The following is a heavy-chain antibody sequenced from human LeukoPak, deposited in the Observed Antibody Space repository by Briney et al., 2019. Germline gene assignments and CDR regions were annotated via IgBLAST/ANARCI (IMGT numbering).Heavy chain of an antibody. Sequence: AGGSLRLSRSASGFTFTNAWMSWVRQAPGKGLEWVGRIKSKTDGGTTDYAAPVKGRFSISRDDSKNTLYLQMNSLKSEDTAVYYCQGGSFWGQGTLVTVSS. CDR1: GFTFTNAW. V-gene: IGHV3-15*01. D-gene: IGHD1-26*01. CDR2: IKSKTDGGTT. CDR3: QGGSF. J-gene: IGHJ4*02.